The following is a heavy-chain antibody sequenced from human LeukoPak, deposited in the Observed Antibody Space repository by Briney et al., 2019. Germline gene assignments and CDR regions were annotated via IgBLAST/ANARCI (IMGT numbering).Heavy chain of an antibody. CDR2: INAGNGNT. J-gene: IGHJ5*02. D-gene: IGHD2/OR15-2a*01. CDR1: GYTFTSYA. CDR3: ARELLRNWFDP. Sequence: ASVKVSCKASGYTFTSYAMHWVRQAPGQRLEWMGWINAGNGNTKYSQKFQGRITITRDTSASTAYMELSSLRSEDTAVYYCARELLRNWFDPWGQGTLVTVSS. V-gene: IGHV1-3*01.